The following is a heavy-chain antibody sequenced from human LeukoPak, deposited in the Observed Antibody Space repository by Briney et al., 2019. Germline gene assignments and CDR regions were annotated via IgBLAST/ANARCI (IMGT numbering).Heavy chain of an antibody. Sequence: SETLSLTCTVSGGSISNYCWSWIRQPAGKGLEWIGRIYAGGTASYNPSLKSRVTMSADMSKNQLSLKLTSVTAADTAVYYCTRESVPWGQGTLVTVSS. V-gene: IGHV4-4*07. J-gene: IGHJ4*02. CDR1: GGSISNYC. D-gene: IGHD6-19*01. CDR2: IYAGGTA. CDR3: TRESVP.